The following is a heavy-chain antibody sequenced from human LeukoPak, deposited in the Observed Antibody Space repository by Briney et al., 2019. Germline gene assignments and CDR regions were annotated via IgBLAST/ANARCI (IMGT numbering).Heavy chain of an antibody. CDR3: ARGELGSPYTPFYYGSSGYYFDY. V-gene: IGHV1-2*02. Sequence: GASVKVSCKASGYTFTGYYMHWVRQAPGQGLEWMGWINPNSGGTNYAQKFQGRVTMTRDTSISTAYMELSRLRSDDTAVYYCARGELGSPYTPFYYGSSGYYFDYWGQGTLVTVSS. CDR1: GYTFTGYY. CDR2: INPNSGGT. J-gene: IGHJ4*02. D-gene: IGHD3-22*01.